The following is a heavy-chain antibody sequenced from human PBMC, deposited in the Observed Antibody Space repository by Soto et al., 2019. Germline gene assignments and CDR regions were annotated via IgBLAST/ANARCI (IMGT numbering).Heavy chain of an antibody. D-gene: IGHD1-26*01. Sequence: ESVGGLVQPGGSLRLSCAASGFTFSSYEMNWVRQAPGKGLEWVSYISSSGSTIYYADSVKGRFTISRDNAKNSLYLQMNSLRAEDTAVYYCARDGLVGALDYWGQGTLVTVSS. CDR1: GFTFSSYE. V-gene: IGHV3-48*03. J-gene: IGHJ4*02. CDR2: ISSSGSTI. CDR3: ARDGLVGALDY.